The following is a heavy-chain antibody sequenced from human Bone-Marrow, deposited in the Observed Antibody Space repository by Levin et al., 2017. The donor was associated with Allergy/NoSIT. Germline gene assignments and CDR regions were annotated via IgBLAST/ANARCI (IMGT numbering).Heavy chain of an antibody. V-gene: IGHV4-4*02. J-gene: IGHJ5*02. CDR2: IYHSGST. CDR1: GGSISSSNW. D-gene: IGHD2-15*01. Sequence: SETLSLTCAVSGGSISSSNWWSWVRQPPGKGLEWIGEIYHSGSTNYNPSLKSRVTISVDKSKNQFSLKLSSVTAADTAVYYCARSIVVVVAATNWFDPWGQGTLVTVSS. CDR3: ARSIVVVVAATNWFDP.